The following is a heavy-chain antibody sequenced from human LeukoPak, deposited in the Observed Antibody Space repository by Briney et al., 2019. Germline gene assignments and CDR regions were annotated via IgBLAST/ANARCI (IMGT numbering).Heavy chain of an antibody. CDR2: ISWNSVSI. J-gene: IGHJ2*01. CDR1: GFTLDDYV. V-gene: IGHV3-9*01. CDR3: AKDIGTGGTGWYFDL. D-gene: IGHD6-13*01. Sequence: GRSLRLSCAASGFTLDDYVMHWVRQAPGRGLEWVSGISWNSVSIGYADSVKGRFTISRDNAKNSLYLQMNSLRAEDTALYYCAKDIGTGGTGWYFDLWGRGTLVTVSS.